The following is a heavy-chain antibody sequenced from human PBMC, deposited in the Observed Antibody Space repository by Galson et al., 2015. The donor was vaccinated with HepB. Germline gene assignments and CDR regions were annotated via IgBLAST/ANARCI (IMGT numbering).Heavy chain of an antibody. CDR1: GDSVSSNSAA. D-gene: IGHD5-12*01. V-gene: IGHV6-1*01. J-gene: IGHJ5*02. CDR2: TYYRSKWYN. CDR3: AREYSGYDSPRRTVKGWFDP. Sequence: CAISGDSVSSNSAAWNWIRQSPSRGLEWLGRTYYRSKWYNDYAVSVKSRITINPDTSKNQFSLQLNSVTPEDTAVYYCAREYSGYDSPRRTVKGWFDPWGQGTLVTVSS.